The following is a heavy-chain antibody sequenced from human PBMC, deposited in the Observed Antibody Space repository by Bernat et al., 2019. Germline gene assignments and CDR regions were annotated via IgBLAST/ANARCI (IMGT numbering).Heavy chain of an antibody. D-gene: IGHD7-27*01. J-gene: IGHJ4*02. CDR3: AKLTGASGGLFDY. CDR1: GIIFSSYA. V-gene: IGHV3-23*01. CDR2: ISGSDGRT. Sequence: EVKLLESGGGLVQPGGSLRLSCAASGIIFSSYAMSWVRQAPGKGLEWVSAISGSDGRTDYADSVKGRFTISRDNSKNTLYLQMNSLRAEDTALYYCAKLTGASGGLFDYWGQGTLVTVSS.